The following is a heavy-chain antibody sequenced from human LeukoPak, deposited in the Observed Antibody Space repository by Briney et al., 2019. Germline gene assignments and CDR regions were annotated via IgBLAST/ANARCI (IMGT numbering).Heavy chain of an antibody. D-gene: IGHD3-3*01. V-gene: IGHV3-30*02. CDR1: GFTFSSYG. CDR2: IRYDGSNK. CDR3: AKGGSYDFWSGPFDY. Sequence: GGSLRLSCAASGFTFSSYGMHWVRQAPGKGLEWVAFIRYDGSNKYYADSVKGRFTISRDNSKNTLYLQMNSLRAEDTAVYYCAKGGSYDFWSGPFDYWGQGTLVTVSS. J-gene: IGHJ4*02.